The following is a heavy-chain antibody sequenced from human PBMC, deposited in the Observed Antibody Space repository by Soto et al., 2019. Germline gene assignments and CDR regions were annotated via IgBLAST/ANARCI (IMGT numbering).Heavy chain of an antibody. CDR1: GGTFSPYT. Sequence: QVQLVQSGAEVKKPGSSVKVSCQASGGTFSPYTINWVRQAPGQGLEWMGRIIPFLGVTNYAQKFPARVPITADNSTSPAYMELRGLRLEDTAVYDCARDWESGVSTRSVGGSWGRGTLGNVSA. V-gene: IGHV1-69*08. CDR2: IIPFLGVT. D-gene: IGHD1-26*01. J-gene: IGHJ5*02. CDR3: ARDWESGVSTRSVGGS.